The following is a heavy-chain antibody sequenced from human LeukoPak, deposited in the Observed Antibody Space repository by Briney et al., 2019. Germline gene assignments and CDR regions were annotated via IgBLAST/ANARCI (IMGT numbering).Heavy chain of an antibody. CDR2: ISYDGSNK. J-gene: IGHJ3*02. CDR1: GFIFSNYA. V-gene: IGHV3-30*04. CDR3: AKLYLELRYFDWLPRVDAFDI. Sequence: GRSLRLSCAASGFIFSNYAMHWVRQAPGKGLEWVALISYDGSNKYYADSVKGRFTISRDNSKNTLYLQMNSLRAEDTAVYYCAKLYLELRYFDWLPRVDAFDIWGQGTMVTVSS. D-gene: IGHD3-9*01.